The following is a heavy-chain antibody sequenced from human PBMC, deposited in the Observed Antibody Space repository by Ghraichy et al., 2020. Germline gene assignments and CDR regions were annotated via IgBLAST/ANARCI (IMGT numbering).Heavy chain of an antibody. CDR3: ARWNRAFDV. J-gene: IGHJ3*01. CDR1: GFTFTTYY. D-gene: IGHD1/OR15-1a*01. V-gene: IGHV3-7*03. Sequence: SLRLSCAASGFTFTTYYMSWVRQAPGKGLEWVANINQDGGLVFYVDSVEGRFTISRDNAKNSLYLQMNSLRAEDTAVYYCARWNRAFDVWGQGTMVTVSS. CDR2: INQDGGLV.